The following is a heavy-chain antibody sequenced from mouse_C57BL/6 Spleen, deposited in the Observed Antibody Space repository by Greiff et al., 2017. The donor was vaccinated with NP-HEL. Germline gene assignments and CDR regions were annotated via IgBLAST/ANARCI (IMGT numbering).Heavy chain of an antibody. J-gene: IGHJ3*01. CDR3: ARYDGSSYWFAY. V-gene: IGHV1-22*01. D-gene: IGHD1-1*01. CDR2: INPNNGGT. Sequence: VQLQQSGPELVKPGASVKMSCKASGYTFTDYNMHWVKQSHGKSLEWIGYINPNNGGTSYNQKFKGKATLTVNKSSSTAYMELRSLTSEDSAVYYCARYDGSSYWFAYWGQGTLVTVSA. CDR1: GYTFTDYN.